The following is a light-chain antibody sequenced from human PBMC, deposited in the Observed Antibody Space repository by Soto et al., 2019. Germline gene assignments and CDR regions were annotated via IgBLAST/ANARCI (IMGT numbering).Light chain of an antibody. V-gene: IGLV2-23*01. CDR2: EGS. CDR1: SSDVGSYKF. J-gene: IGLJ2*01. CDR3: CSYAGSSTLV. Sequence: QSALTQPASVSGSPGQSITISCTGTSSDVGSYKFVSWYQQHPGKAPKLMIYEGSKRPSGVSNRFSGSKSGNTASLTISGLQAEDEADYYCCSYAGSSTLVFGGGTMLTVL.